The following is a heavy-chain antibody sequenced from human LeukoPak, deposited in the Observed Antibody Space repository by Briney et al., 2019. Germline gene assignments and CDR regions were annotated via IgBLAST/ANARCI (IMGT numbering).Heavy chain of an antibody. D-gene: IGHD1-26*01. CDR1: GFTFSSYW. Sequence: GGSLRLSCAASGFTFSSYWMSWVRQAPGKGLEWAANIKQDGSAKYYVDSVKGRFTISRDNAKNSLYLQMNRLRAEDTAVYYCTRKWELDYWGQGTLVTVSS. CDR2: IKQDGSAK. V-gene: IGHV3-7*02. J-gene: IGHJ4*02. CDR3: TRKWELDY.